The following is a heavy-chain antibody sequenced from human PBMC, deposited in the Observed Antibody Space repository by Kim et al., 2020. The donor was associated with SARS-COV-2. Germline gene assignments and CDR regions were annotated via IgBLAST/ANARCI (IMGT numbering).Heavy chain of an antibody. CDR2: ISYDGSNK. CDR1: GFTFSSYG. V-gene: IGHV3-33*05. J-gene: IGHJ4*02. CDR3: ARDAETDIVATSYFDY. D-gene: IGHD5-12*01. Sequence: GGSLRLSCAASGFTFSSYGMHWVRQAPGKGLEWVAVISYDGSNKYYADSVKGRFTISRDNSKNTLYLQMNSLRAEDTAVYYCARDAETDIVATSYFDYWGQGTLVTVSS.